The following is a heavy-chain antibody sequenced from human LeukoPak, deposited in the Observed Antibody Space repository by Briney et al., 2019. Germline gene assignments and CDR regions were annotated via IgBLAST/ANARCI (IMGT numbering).Heavy chain of an antibody. J-gene: IGHJ4*02. Sequence: ASVKVSCKASGYTFTIYGISWVRQAPGQGNEWMGWISAYNGNTNYAQTLQGRVTMTTDTSTSTAYMELRSLRSDDTAVYYCARRKTIFGVVALYDFDYWGQGTLATVSS. D-gene: IGHD3-3*01. CDR3: ARRKTIFGVVALYDFDY. V-gene: IGHV1-18*01. CDR2: ISAYNGNT. CDR1: GYTFTIYG.